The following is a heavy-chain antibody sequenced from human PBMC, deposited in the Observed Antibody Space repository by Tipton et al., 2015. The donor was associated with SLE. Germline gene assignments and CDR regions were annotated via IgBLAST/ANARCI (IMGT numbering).Heavy chain of an antibody. J-gene: IGHJ6*03. CDR1: GFSFSTHA. CDR3: ARDNADYYYYMDV. Sequence: LRLSCAVSGFSFSTHAMSWIRQPAGKGLEWIGRIYTSGSTNYNPSLKSRVTISVDTSKNQFSLKLSSVTAADTAVYYCARDNADYYYYMDVWGKGTTVTVSS. CDR2: IYTSGST. V-gene: IGHV4-4*07.